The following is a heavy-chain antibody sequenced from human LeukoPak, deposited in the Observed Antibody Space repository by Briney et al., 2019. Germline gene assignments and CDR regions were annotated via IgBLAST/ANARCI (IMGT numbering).Heavy chain of an antibody. CDR2: IYSGGST. D-gene: IGHD3-9*01. CDR3: ARDFDWSHDAFDI. CDR1: GFTVSSNY. Sequence: PGGSLRLSCAASGFTVSSNYMSWVRQAPGQGLEWVSVIYSGGSTYYADSVKGRFTISRDNSKNTLYLQMNSLRAEDTAVYYCARDFDWSHDAFDIWGQGTMVTVSS. V-gene: IGHV3-66*01. J-gene: IGHJ3*02.